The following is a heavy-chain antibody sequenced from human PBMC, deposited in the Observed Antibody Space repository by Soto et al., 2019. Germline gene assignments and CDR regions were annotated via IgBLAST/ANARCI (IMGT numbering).Heavy chain of an antibody. J-gene: IGHJ4*02. Sequence: ASVKVSCKASGGTFSSYAIDWVRQAPGQGCEWMGGIIPIFGTANYAQKFQGRITITADESTSTAYMELRSLRSEDTAMYYCARGVHYDTSCYYYFYCGQGPLVTVPS. V-gene: IGHV1-69*13. D-gene: IGHD3-22*01. CDR1: GGTFSSYA. CDR2: IIPIFGTA. CDR3: ARGVHYDTSCYYYFY.